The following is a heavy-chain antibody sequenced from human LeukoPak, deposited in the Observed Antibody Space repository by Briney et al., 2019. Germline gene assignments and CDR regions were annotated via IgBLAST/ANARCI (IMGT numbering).Heavy chain of an antibody. CDR2: ITSTSNST. J-gene: IGHJ4*02. V-gene: IGHV3-23*05. CDR1: GFTFSSYA. D-gene: IGHD3-22*01. Sequence: GGSLRLPCAVSGFTFSSYAMHWVRQAPGKGLEWVSSITSTSNSTFYADSVKGRFTISRDNSKKTLHLQMNSVRAEDTAVYYCAKGGVTLMQGFDYWGQGTLVTVSS. CDR3: AKGGVTLMQGFDY.